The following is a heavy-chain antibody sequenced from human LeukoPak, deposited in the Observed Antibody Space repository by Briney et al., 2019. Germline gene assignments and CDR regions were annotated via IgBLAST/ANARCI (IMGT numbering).Heavy chain of an antibody. CDR1: GFTFSDYY. J-gene: IGHJ4*02. CDR3: ARSRGWLSYTDY. V-gene: IGHV3-11*04. Sequence: GGSLRLSCAASGFTFSDYYISWIRQTPGRGLEWVSYISSSGSTIYYAHSVKGRFTISRDNANNSLYLQMDSLRAEDTAVYYCARSRGWLSYTDYWGQGSPVTVSS. CDR2: ISSSGSTI. D-gene: IGHD6-19*01.